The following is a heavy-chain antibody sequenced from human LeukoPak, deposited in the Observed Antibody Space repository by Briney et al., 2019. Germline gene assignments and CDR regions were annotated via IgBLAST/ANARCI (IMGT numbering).Heavy chain of an antibody. J-gene: IGHJ4*02. CDR2: IIGGGDGT. V-gene: IGHV3-23*01. CDR3: ANSEFYVSGKYAGLDN. D-gene: IGHD3-10*01. Sequence: GGSLRLSCAASGLTFSTYVMNWVRQATGNGLEWVSTIIGGGDGTYYTDYVRGRVTVSRDTSRNTLYLQMNFLGVEDTAVYYCANSEFYVSGKYAGLDNWGQGTLVTVSS. CDR1: GLTFSTYV.